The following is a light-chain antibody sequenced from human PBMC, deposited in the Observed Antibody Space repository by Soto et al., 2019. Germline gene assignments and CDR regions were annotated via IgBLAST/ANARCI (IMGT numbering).Light chain of an antibody. CDR3: AAWDDSLNAYV. CDR1: TSNIGSNS. J-gene: IGLJ1*01. V-gene: IGLV1-44*01. Sequence: QSVLTQPPSASGTPGQRVTISCSGSTSNIGSNSVNWYQQLPGTAPKLLIYSNNQRPSGVPDQFSGSRSGTSASLAISGLQSEDEADYYCAAWDDSLNAYVVGTGTKVTVL. CDR2: SNN.